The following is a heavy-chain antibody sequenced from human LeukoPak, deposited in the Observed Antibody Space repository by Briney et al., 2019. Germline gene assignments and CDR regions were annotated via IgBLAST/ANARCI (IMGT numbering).Heavy chain of an antibody. J-gene: IGHJ6*02. CDR1: GFTFSSYA. CDR2: ISYDGSNK. D-gene: IGHD2-2*01. V-gene: IGHV3-30-3*01. CDR3: ALGGCSSTSCYPGYYYYGMDV. Sequence: PGRSLRLSCAASGFTFSSYAMHWVRQAPGKGLEWVAVISYDGSNKYYADSVKGRFTISRDNSKNTLYLQMNSLRAEDTAVYYCALGGCSSTSCYPGYYYYGMDVWGQGTTVTVSS.